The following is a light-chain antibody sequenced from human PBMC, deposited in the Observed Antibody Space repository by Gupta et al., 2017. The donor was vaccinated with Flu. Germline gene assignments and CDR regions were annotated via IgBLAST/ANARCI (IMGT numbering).Light chain of an antibody. CDR2: TNS. V-gene: IGLV1-44*01. CDR1: RSNVGINH. J-gene: IGLJ3*02. Sequence: QSVLTQPSSASGTPGQSVTISCSGSRSNVGINHVNWYQQVPGTAPQLLIYTNSHRPSGVPDRFSGSKSGTSASLVISGLQSEDEADYYCAAWDDSLNARVFGGGTKLTVL. CDR3: AAWDDSLNARV.